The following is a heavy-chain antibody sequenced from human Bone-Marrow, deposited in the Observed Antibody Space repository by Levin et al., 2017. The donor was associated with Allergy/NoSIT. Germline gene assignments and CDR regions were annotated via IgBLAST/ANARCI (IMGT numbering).Heavy chain of an antibody. CDR1: GGSIRSYY. Sequence: SQTLSLTCTVSGGSIRSYYWSWIRPSPGKGLEWIGYIYYSGSTDYNPSLRSRVTISVDRSKNQFSLKLSSVTAADTALYYFSRSSVGYCTTTSCYTVHYYMDVWGDGTTVTVSS. D-gene: IGHD2-2*02. CDR3: SRSSVGYCTTTSCYTVHYYMDV. V-gene: IGHV4-59*01. CDR2: IYYSGST. J-gene: IGHJ6*03.